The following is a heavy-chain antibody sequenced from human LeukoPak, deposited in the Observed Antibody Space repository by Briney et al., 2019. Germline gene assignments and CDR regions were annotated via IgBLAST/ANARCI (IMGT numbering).Heavy chain of an antibody. V-gene: IGHV3-30*02. CDR2: IRYDGRNT. D-gene: IGHD3-16*02. CDR3: AKENDGSYRCAGS. Sequence: GGSLRLSCSASGFSFTTYGMHWVRQAPGKGLEWVGFIRYDGRNTYYSDSVKGRFTISRDISKNTLYLQMNNLRAEDTAVYCCAKENDGSYRCAGSWGQGTLVTVSS. J-gene: IGHJ5*02. CDR1: GFSFTTYG.